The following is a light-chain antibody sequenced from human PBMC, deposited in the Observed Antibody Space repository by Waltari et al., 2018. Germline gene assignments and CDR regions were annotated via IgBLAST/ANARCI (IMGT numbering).Light chain of an antibody. CDR3: QSYDSSLSGSA. V-gene: IGLV1-40*01. Sequence: SVLTQPPSVSGAPGQRVTISCPGSSSNFGAAYDVQWYQHLPGTSPKLLIYGNTNRPSGVPDRVSGSKAGTSASLAITGLQSEYEADYYFQSYDSSLSGSAFGGGTKLTVL. J-gene: IGLJ2*01. CDR2: GNT. CDR1: SSNFGAAYD.